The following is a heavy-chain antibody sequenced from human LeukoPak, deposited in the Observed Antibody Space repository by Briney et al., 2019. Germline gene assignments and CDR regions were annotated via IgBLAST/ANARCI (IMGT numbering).Heavy chain of an antibody. CDR2: IRGGGEDT. Sequence: GGSLRLSCAASGFTFSTYSMSWARQATGKGLEWVSAIRGGGEDTYYADSVKGRFTISRDNSKNTLYLQMNSLRAEDTAVYYCARSYCSGGSCYSLAFDYWGQGTLVTVSS. J-gene: IGHJ4*02. CDR1: GFTFSTYS. CDR3: ARSYCSGGSCYSLAFDY. V-gene: IGHV3-23*01. D-gene: IGHD2-15*01.